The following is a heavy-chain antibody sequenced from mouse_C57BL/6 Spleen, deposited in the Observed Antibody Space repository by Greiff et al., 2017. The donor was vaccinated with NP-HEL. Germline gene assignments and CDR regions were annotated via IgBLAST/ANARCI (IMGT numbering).Heavy chain of an antibody. J-gene: IGHJ4*01. Sequence: QVQLQQSGAELVRPGASVTLSCKASGYTFTDYEMHWVKQTPVHGLEWIGAIDPETGGTAYNQKFKGKAILTADKSSSTAYMELRSLTSEDSAVYYCTRLVLGRKSYYAMDYWGQGTSVTVSS. V-gene: IGHV1-15*01. D-gene: IGHD4-1*01. CDR2: IDPETGGT. CDR1: GYTFTDYE. CDR3: TRLVLGRKSYYAMDY.